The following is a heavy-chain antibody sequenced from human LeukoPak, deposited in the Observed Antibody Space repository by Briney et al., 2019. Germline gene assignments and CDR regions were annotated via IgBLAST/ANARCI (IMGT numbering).Heavy chain of an antibody. CDR2: ISDSGGGT. D-gene: IGHD2-15*01. J-gene: IGHJ5*02. V-gene: IGHV3-23*01. CDR3: VYCSGGSCYSNGPWFDP. Sequence: PGGSLRLSCAASGFTFSSYAMSWVRQAPGKGLEWVSVISDSGGGTYYADSVKGRFTISRDNAKNTLYLQMNSLRADDTALYYCVYCSGGSCYSNGPWFDPWGQGTLVTVSS. CDR1: GFTFSSYA.